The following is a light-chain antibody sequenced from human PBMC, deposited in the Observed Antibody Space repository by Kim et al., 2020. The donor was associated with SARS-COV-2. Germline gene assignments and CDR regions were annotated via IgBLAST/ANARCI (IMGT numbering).Light chain of an antibody. CDR3: QQRSNWLFT. CDR2: DAS. J-gene: IGKJ3*01. CDR1: QSVSSY. Sequence: WPPGERATLSGRASQSVSSYLAWYQQKPGQAPRLLIYDASNRATGIPARFSGSGSGTDFTLTISSLEPEDFAVYYCQQRSNWLFTFGPGTKVDIK. V-gene: IGKV3-11*01.